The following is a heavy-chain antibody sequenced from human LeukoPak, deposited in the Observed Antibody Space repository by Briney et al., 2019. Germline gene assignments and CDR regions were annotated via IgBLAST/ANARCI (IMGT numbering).Heavy chain of an antibody. CDR2: ISSSGSTI. CDR1: GFTFSDYY. D-gene: IGHD3-10*01. V-gene: IGHV3-11*01. J-gene: IGHJ4*02. Sequence: GGSLRLSCAASGFTFSDYYMSWIRQAPGKGLEWVSYISSSGSTIYYEDSVKGRFTISRDNSKNTLYLEVISLTAEDTAVYYCAKDDAWLRFGEWSQGTLVTVSS. CDR3: AKDDAWLRFGE.